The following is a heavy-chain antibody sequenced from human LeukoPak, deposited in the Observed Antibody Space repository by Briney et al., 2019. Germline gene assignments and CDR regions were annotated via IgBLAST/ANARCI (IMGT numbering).Heavy chain of an antibody. CDR2: ISIYNGNT. J-gene: IGHJ5*02. V-gene: IGHV1-18*01. CDR3: ARITYDFWSGYYMPDDP. CDR1: GYTFTNYG. Sequence: ASVKVSCKASGYTFTNYGISWVRQAPGQGLEWTGWISIYNGNTDYAQKLRGRVTMTTDTSTSTAYMELRSLRSDDTAVYYCARITYDFWSGYYMPDDPWGQGTLVTVSS. D-gene: IGHD3-3*01.